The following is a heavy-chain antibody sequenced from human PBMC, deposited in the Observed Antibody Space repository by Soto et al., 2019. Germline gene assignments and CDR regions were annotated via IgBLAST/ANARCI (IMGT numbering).Heavy chain of an antibody. CDR2: ISGYNGNA. V-gene: IGHV1-18*01. Sequence: QVQLVQSGAEVRKPGASVKVSCKASGDSFSSHGIIRVRQAPGQGLEWMGWISGYNGNAKYAQRFQGRVTMTTYTYASTVYMDLRSLGSDDSVVYDCAQEGSYGWYDCLGQGTLVTVSS. D-gene: IGHD2-15*01. CDR3: AQEGSYGWYDC. CDR1: GDSFSSHG. J-gene: IGHJ5*01.